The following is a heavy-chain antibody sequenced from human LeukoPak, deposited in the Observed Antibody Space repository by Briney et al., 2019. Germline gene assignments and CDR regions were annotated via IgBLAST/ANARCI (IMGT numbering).Heavy chain of an antibody. CDR2: IYTSGST. V-gene: IGHV4-4*09. D-gene: IGHD5-24*01. J-gene: IGHJ3*02. CDR3: ARLRRDGYNWGPTDAFDI. CDR1: GGSFTGYY. Sequence: SETLSLTCTVSGGSFTGYYWGWIRQPPGKGLEWIGYIYTSGSTNYNPSLKSRVTISVDTSKNQFSLKLSSVTAADTAVYYCARLRRDGYNWGPTDAFDIWGQGTMVTVSS.